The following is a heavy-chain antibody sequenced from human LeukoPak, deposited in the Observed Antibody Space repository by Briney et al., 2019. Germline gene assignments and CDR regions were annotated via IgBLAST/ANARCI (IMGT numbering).Heavy chain of an antibody. J-gene: IGHJ5*02. Sequence: PSETLSLTCTVSGVSISTYYWSWIRQHPGKGLEWIGYISDVGSNDYNPSLKGRVTISRDTSKNQSSLRLSSVTAADAAVYHCARDKAPGGKRWFDPWGQGTLVTVSS. D-gene: IGHD4-23*01. V-gene: IGHV4-59*01. CDR1: GVSISTYY. CDR2: ISDVGSN. CDR3: ARDKAPGGKRWFDP.